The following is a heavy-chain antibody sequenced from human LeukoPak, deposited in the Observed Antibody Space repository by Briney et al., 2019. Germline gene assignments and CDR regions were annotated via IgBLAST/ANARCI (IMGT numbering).Heavy chain of an antibody. J-gene: IGHJ5*02. V-gene: IGHV4-61*02. CDR1: GGSISSGGYY. CDR2: IYTSGST. Sequence: SETLSLTCTVSGGSISSGGYYWSWSRQPAGKGLEWIGRIYTSGSTNYNPSLKSRVTMSVDTSKNQFSLKLSSVTAADTAVYYCARDLFRDNWNDVGWFDPWGQGTLVTVSS. D-gene: IGHD1-1*01. CDR3: ARDLFRDNWNDVGWFDP.